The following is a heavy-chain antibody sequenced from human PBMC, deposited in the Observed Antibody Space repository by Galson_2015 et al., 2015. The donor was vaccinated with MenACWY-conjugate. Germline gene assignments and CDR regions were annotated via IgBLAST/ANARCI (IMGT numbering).Heavy chain of an antibody. CDR2: MTGDGYYR. CDR3: ARRTNWAFDI. Sequence: SLRLSCAVSGLTFSSFDMSWVRQAPGKGLEWVSTMTGDGYYRSHADSVKGRFTTSRDNSKNTLSQQMNSLRAEDTAVYYCARRTNWAFDIWGQGTVVTVSS. D-gene: IGHD1/OR15-1a*01. V-gene: IGHV3-23*01. J-gene: IGHJ3*02. CDR1: GLTFSSFD.